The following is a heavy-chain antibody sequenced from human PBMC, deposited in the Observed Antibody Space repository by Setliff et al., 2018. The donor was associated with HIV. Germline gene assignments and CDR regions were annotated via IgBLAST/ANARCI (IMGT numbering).Heavy chain of an antibody. Sequence: PGGSLRLSCAASGFTFGDYAMNWVRQAPGKGLEWVVVILYDGSNKYYADSVKGRFTISRDNLKKRVYLQMSSLRAEDTAVYFCARDTGQLVYYFDSWGQGTLVTVSS. CDR1: GFTFGDYA. V-gene: IGHV3-30*04. CDR2: ILYDGSNK. D-gene: IGHD6-6*01. CDR3: ARDTGQLVYYFDS. J-gene: IGHJ4*02.